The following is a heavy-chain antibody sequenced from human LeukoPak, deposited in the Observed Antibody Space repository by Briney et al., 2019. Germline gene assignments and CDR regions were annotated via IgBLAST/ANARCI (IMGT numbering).Heavy chain of an antibody. D-gene: IGHD6-19*01. CDR3: AKARSSGWPVTYYFDY. CDR2: IWYDGSNK. V-gene: IGHV3-33*06. J-gene: IGHJ4*02. Sequence: PGGSLRLSCAASGFTFSSYGMHWVRQAPGKGLEWVAAIWYDGSNKYYADSVKGRFTISRDNSKNTLYLQMNSLRAEDTAVYYCAKARSSGWPVTYYFDYWGQGTLVTVSS. CDR1: GFTFSSYG.